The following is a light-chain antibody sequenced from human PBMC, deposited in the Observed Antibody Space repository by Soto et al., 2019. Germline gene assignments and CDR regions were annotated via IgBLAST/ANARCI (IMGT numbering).Light chain of an antibody. CDR3: SSYTSSSTLPYV. J-gene: IGLJ1*01. V-gene: IGLV2-14*01. CDR2: DVS. Sequence: QSVLTQPASVSGSPGQSITISCTGTSSDVGGYNYVSWYQQHPGKAPKLMIYDVSNRPSGVSNRFSDSKSGNTASLTISGLQAEDEADYYCSSYTSSSTLPYVFGTGTKLTVL. CDR1: SSDVGGYNY.